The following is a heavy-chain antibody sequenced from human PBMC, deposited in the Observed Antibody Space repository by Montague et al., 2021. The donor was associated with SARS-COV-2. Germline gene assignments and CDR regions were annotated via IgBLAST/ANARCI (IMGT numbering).Heavy chain of an antibody. D-gene: IGHD6-6*01. J-gene: IGHJ4*02. CDR1: GDSVSSNTVA. CDR3: ARDSEYSFDY. V-gene: IGHV6-1*01. CDR2: TYYRSKWYN. Sequence: CAISGDSVSSNTVAWNWFRQSPSRGLEWLGRTYYRSKWYNDYAVSMQSRLTINPDTSKNQFSLHVNSVTPEDTAVYYCARDSEYSFDYWGQGPLVTVSS.